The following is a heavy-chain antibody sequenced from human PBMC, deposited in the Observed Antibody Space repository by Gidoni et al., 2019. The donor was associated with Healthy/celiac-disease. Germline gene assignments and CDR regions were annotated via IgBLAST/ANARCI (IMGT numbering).Heavy chain of an antibody. J-gene: IGHJ3*02. D-gene: IGHD2-2*01. CDR3: ARALIVVVPAARGGDAFDI. CDR2: INSDGSST. CDR1: GFTFSSYW. Sequence: EVQLVESGGGLVQPGGSLRLSCAASGFTFSSYWMHWVRQAPGKGLVWVSRINSDGSSTSYADSVKGRFTISRDNAKNTLYLQMNSLRAEDTAVYYCARALIVVVPAARGGDAFDIWGQGTMVTVSS. V-gene: IGHV3-74*01.